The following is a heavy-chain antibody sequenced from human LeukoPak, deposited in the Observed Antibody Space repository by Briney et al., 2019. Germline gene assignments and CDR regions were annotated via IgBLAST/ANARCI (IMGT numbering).Heavy chain of an antibody. D-gene: IGHD2-8*02. CDR1: GDSISSGDYY. CDR2: IYYDGYP. V-gene: IGHV4-61*10. Sequence: PSQTLSLTCTVSGDSISSGDYYWSWIRQPAGKGLEWIGYIYYDGYPNYSPSLRSRITISVEKSKSQFSLNLRSVTAADTALYFCAGTELGYCTVTGCPLESWGQGTLVTVSS. CDR3: AGTELGYCTVTGCPLES. J-gene: IGHJ4*02.